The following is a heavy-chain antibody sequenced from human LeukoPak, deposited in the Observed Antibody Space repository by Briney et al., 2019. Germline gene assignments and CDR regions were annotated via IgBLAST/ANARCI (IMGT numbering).Heavy chain of an antibody. D-gene: IGHD2/OR15-2a*01. CDR1: GGSFSGYY. V-gene: IGHV4-34*01. J-gene: IGHJ4*02. Sequence: SETLSLTCAVYGGSFSGYYWSWIRQPPGKGLEWIGEINHSGSTNYNPSLKSRVTISVDTSKNQFSLKLSSVTAADTAVYYCARPLSYWGQGTLVTVSS. CDR2: INHSGST. CDR3: ARPLSY.